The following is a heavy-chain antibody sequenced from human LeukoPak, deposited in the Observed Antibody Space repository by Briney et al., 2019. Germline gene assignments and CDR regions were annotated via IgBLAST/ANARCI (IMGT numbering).Heavy chain of an antibody. CDR2: ISSSGSYI. J-gene: IGHJ4*02. CDR3: ARDLSSGWDDY. D-gene: IGHD6-19*01. Sequence: GGSLRLSCAASGFTFSSYSMNWVRQAPGKGLEWVSSISSSGSYIYYADSVKGRFTISRDNAKNSLYLQMNSLRAEDTAVYYCARDLSSGWDDYWGQGTLVTVSS. V-gene: IGHV3-21*01. CDR1: GFTFSSYS.